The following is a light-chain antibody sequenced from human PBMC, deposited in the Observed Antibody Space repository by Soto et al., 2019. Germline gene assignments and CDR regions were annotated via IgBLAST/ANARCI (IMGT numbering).Light chain of an antibody. CDR3: FSFTTEWNHV. J-gene: IGLJ1*01. Sequence: QSALAQPASVSWSPGHSITISCTGSSSDIGAYNYVSWFQQYPGKAPKLIISEVSNRPSGVSNRFSGSKSGTAASLTISGIQTEHEADYFCFSFTTEWNHVFGTGTKVTV. V-gene: IGLV2-14*01. CDR2: EVS. CDR1: SSDIGAYNY.